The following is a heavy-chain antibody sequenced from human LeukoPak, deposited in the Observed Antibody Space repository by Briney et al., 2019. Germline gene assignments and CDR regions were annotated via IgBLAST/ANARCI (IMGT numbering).Heavy chain of an antibody. CDR1: GFTFSSYG. J-gene: IGHJ4*01. V-gene: IGHV3-30*18. CDR2: ISYDGSNK. CDR3: AKIPAAAANPGFDC. Sequence: WGSLRLSCAASGFTFSSYGMHWVRQAPGKGLEWVAVISYDGSNKYYADSVKGRFTISRDNSKNTLYLQMNSLRAEDTAVYYCAKIPAAAANPGFDCWGQGRLVSVSS. D-gene: IGHD6-13*01.